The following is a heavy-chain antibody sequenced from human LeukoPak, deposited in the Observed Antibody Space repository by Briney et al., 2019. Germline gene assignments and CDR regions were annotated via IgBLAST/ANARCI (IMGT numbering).Heavy chain of an antibody. Sequence: GGPLGLSCAASGLTFSNYWMDWVRQAPGKGLEWVANIKQDGSEKNYVDSVKGRFIISRDNAKNSLYLQMNTLRADDTAVYYCARDGFGTGSNWGQGTLVTVSS. CDR2: IKQDGSEK. CDR3: ARDGFGTGSN. CDR1: GLTFSNYW. V-gene: IGHV3-7*03. J-gene: IGHJ4*02. D-gene: IGHD3-16*01.